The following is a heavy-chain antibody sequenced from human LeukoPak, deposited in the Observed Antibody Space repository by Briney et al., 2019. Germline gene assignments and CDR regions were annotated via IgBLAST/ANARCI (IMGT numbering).Heavy chain of an antibody. V-gene: IGHV4-34*01. CDR2: INHSGST. Sequence: SETLSRTCAVYGGSFSGYYWSWIRQPPGKGLEWIGEINHSGSTNYNPSLKSRVTISVDTSKNQFSLKLSSVTAADTAVYYCARDRSSGWYLYWYFDLWGRGTLVTVSS. D-gene: IGHD6-19*01. CDR1: GGSFSGYY. CDR3: ARDRSSGWYLYWYFDL. J-gene: IGHJ2*01.